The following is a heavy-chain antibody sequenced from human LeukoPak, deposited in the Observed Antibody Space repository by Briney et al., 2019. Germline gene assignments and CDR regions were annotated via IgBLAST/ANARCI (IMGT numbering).Heavy chain of an antibody. Sequence: GGSLGLSCAASGFTFSTYTMNWVRQAPGKGLEWVSSISSSNNINYADSVKGRFTISRDNAMNSVHLQMNSLRVEDTAVYYCARGYQRPDYWGQGTLITVSS. CDR1: GFTFSTYT. CDR2: ISSSNNI. CDR3: ARGYQRPDY. J-gene: IGHJ4*02. D-gene: IGHD2-2*01. V-gene: IGHV3-21*01.